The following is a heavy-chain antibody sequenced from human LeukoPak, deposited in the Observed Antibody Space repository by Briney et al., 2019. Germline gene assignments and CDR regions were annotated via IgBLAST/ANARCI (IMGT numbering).Heavy chain of an antibody. CDR1: GGSISSYY. V-gene: IGHV4-4*07. CDR3: ARDRIVGATSWFDP. D-gene: IGHD1-26*01. J-gene: IGHJ5*02. CDR2: IYTSGST. Sequence: PSETLSLTCTVSGGSISSYYWSWIRQPAGKGLEWIGRIYTSGSTNYNPSPKSRVTMSVDTSKNQFSLKLSSVTAADTAVYYCARDRIVGATSWFDPWGQGTLVTVSS.